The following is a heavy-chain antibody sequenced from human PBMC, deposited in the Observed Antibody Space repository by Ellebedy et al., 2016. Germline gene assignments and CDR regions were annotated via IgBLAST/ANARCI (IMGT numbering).Heavy chain of an antibody. CDR3: ARVIVGTSSDY. Sequence: SETLSLXXTVSGYSISSGYYWGWIRQPPGKGLEWIGSIYHSGSTYYNPSLKSRVTISVDTSKNQFSLKLSSVTAADTAVYYCARVIVGTSSDYWGQGTLVTVSS. CDR1: GYSISSGYY. J-gene: IGHJ4*02. CDR2: IYHSGST. D-gene: IGHD1-26*01. V-gene: IGHV4-38-2*02.